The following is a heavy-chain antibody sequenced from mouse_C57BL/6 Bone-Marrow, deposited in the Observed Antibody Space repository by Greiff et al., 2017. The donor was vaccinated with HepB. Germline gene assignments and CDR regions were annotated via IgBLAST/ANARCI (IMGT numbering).Heavy chain of an antibody. J-gene: IGHJ4*01. CDR3: AKTSSDGYYHYYAMDY. CDR1: GFSLTSYG. D-gene: IGHD2-3*01. Sequence: QVQLKESGPGLVQPSQSLSITCTVSGFSLTSYGVHWVRQSPGKGLEWLGVIWRGGSTDYNAAFMSRLSITKDNSKSQVFFKMNSLQADDTAIYYCAKTSSDGYYHYYAMDYWGQGTSVTVSS. CDR2: IWRGGST. V-gene: IGHV2-5*01.